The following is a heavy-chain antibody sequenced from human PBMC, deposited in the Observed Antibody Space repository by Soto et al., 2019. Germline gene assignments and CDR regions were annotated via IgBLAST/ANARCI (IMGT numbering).Heavy chain of an antibody. CDR3: PIDPNGGYVGGFDF. V-gene: IGHV3-23*04. D-gene: IGHD5-12*01. CDR1: GFTFRSFA. J-gene: IGHJ3*01. CDR2: ISGNDGRT. Sequence: EVRLVESGGDLVQPGGSLKLSCAASGFTFRSFAMSWVRQAPGTGPEWVSGISGNDGRTYYADSVKGLITISRHNSKSTLYLQMDSLRAEDTAVYYCPIDPNGGYVGGFDFRGQGTMVIVSS.